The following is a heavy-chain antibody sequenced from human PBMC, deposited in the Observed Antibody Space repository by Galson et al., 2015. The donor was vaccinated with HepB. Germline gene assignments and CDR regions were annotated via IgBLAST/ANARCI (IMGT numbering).Heavy chain of an antibody. D-gene: IGHD3-10*01. CDR1: GDSVSSTTSG. J-gene: IGHJ5*02. Sequence: CAISGDSVSSTTSGWGWIRQSPSRGLEWLGRTYYRSRWYYDYAPSVESRMTINPDTSKNQVSLQLKSVTPEDTAVYYCARGGLIRGDILSWFDPWGQGTLVTVSS. V-gene: IGHV6-1*01. CDR2: TYYRSRWYY. CDR3: ARGGLIRGDILSWFDP.